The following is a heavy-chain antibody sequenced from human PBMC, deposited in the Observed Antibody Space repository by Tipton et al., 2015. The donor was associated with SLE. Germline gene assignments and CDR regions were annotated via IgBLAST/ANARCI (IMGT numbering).Heavy chain of an antibody. CDR3: SRGVGRAKWYNRYYMDV. CDR1: GDSLRGSTYY. CDR2: VYSSGST. D-gene: IGHD1-1*01. Sequence: LRLSCVVSGDSLRGSTYYWSWIRQPPGTGPEWIGSVYSSGSTYYNPFLMSRATLSIDTSSNQFYLKMSSVTAADTAVYHCSRGVGRAKWYNRYYMDVWGKGTTVIVSS. V-gene: IGHV4-39*07. J-gene: IGHJ6*03.